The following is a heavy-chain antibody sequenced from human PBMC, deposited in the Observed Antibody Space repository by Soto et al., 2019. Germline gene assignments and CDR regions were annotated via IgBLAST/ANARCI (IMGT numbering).Heavy chain of an antibody. CDR1: GFTFSSYS. CDR3: ARIFGVLRLLEWPHGAFDI. CDR2: ISSSSSTI. J-gene: IGHJ3*02. Sequence: GGSLRLSCAASGFTFSSYSMNWVRRAPGKGLEWVSYISSSSSTIYYADSVKGRFTISRDNAKNSLYLQMNSLRAEDTAVYYSARIFGVLRLLEWPHGAFDIWGQGTMVTVSS. V-gene: IGHV3-48*01. D-gene: IGHD3-3*01.